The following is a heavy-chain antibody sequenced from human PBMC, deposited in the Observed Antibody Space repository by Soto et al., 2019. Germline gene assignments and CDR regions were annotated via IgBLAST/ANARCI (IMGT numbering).Heavy chain of an antibody. D-gene: IGHD7-27*01. CDR3: ASPDPGDLAYYFDY. CDR2: IYYSGST. Sequence: SETLSLTCTVSGGSISSSSYYWGWIRQPPGKGLEWIGSIYYSGSTYYNPSLKSRVTISVGTSKNQFSLKLSSVTAADTAVYYCASPDPGDLAYYFDYWGQGTLVTVSS. V-gene: IGHV4-39*01. J-gene: IGHJ4*02. CDR1: GGSISSSSYY.